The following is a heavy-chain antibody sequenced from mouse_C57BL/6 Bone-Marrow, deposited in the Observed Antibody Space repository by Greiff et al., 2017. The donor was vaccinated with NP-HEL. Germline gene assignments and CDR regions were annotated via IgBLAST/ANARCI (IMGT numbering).Heavy chain of an antibody. J-gene: IGHJ1*03. D-gene: IGHD2-3*01. V-gene: IGHV2-4*01. CDR3: AKNEGYSSYWYFDV. CDR2: IWSGGST. Sequence: VQLQESGPGLVQPSQSLSITCTVSGFSLTSYGVHWVRQPPGKGLEWLGVIWSGGSTDYNAAFISRLSISKDNSKSQVFFKMNSLQADDTAIYYCAKNEGYSSYWYFDVWGTGTTVTVSS. CDR1: GFSLTSYG.